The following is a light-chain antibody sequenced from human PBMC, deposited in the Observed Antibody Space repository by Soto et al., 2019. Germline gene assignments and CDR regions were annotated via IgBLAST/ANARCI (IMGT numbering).Light chain of an antibody. J-gene: IGKJ4*01. V-gene: IGKV3D-20*02. CDR2: GAS. CDR3: QQRSNWPPVT. Sequence: EIVLTQSPGTLSLSPGERATLSCRASQSVSSSYLAWYQQKPGQAPRLLISGASGRATGIPVRFSSGGSETDFTLTISSLEPEDFGVYYCQQRSNWPPVTFGGGTKVEIK. CDR1: QSVSSSY.